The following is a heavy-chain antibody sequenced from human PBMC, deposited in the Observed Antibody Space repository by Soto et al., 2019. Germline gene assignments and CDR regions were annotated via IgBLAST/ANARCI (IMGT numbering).Heavy chain of an antibody. J-gene: IGHJ6*02. D-gene: IGHD3-3*01. CDR1: GFSFTSYS. CDR2: ISSSSSTI. Sequence: VQLVESGGGLVQPGGSLRLACAASGFSFTSYSMNWVRQAPGKGLDWVSYISSSSSTIYYADSVKGRFTISRDNAKNSLYLQMNSLRDEDTAVYYCARDGRARSGYSSDYYYSYGMDVWGQGTTVTVSS. V-gene: IGHV3-48*02. CDR3: ARDGRARSGYSSDYYYSYGMDV.